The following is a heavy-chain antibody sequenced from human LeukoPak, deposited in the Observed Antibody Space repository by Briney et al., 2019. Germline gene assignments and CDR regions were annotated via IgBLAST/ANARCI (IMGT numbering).Heavy chain of an antibody. CDR1: GFTFSSYA. CDR2: ISGSGGST. J-gene: IGHJ4*02. CDR3: AKEYSEYYRDTSGYFGSFDY. D-gene: IGHD3-22*01. Sequence: PGGSLRLSCAASGFTFSSYAMGWVRQAPGKGLEWVSGISGSGGSTYDADSVQGRFTVSRDNSKNTLYLQMNSLRPEDTAIYYCAKEYSEYYRDTSGYFGSFDYWGQGTLVTVSS. V-gene: IGHV3-23*01.